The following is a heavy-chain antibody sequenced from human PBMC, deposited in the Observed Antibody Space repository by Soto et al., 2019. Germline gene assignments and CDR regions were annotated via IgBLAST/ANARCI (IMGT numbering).Heavy chain of an antibody. J-gene: IGHJ4*02. CDR1: GFDFRHHH. CDR2: SRYKADNYSA. Sequence: EVQLVESGGGLVQPGGSLRLSCAVSGFDFRHHHMDWVRQAPGKGLEWVGRSRYKADNYSAEYAASAKGRFTISRDESKSPPNRQTGSLRTEDSAVFYCVCWIWGIGHWGQGTRVRVSP. CDR3: VCWIWGIGH. V-gene: IGHV3-72*01. D-gene: IGHD3-16*01.